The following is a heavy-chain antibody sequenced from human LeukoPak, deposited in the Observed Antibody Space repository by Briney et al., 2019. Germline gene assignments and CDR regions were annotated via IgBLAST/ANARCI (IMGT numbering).Heavy chain of an antibody. Sequence: PSGTLSLTCTVPGGSISSYYWSLIRQPSGKGLGWSGYINTSGSTNYKPSLNSRVTKSVDTSKNQFSLKLSYGTAADSAVYYCARHFSLDPWGQGTLVTVSS. D-gene: IGHD3-3*02. CDR1: GGSISSYY. CDR2: INTSGST. J-gene: IGHJ5*02. CDR3: ARHFSLDP. V-gene: IGHV4-4*09.